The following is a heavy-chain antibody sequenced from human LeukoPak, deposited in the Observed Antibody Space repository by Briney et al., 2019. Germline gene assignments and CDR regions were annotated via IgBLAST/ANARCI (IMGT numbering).Heavy chain of an antibody. CDR2: ITPIFGST. Sequence: ASVKLSCNASGGTFNSNAFHWVRQAPGQGLEWMGGITPIFGSTKYAQKFQGRVTVTTDESTSTAYMELSDLRSDDTAVYYCARGRSGVPAVTYNWFDPWGQGTLVTVSS. V-gene: IGHV1-69*05. D-gene: IGHD6-13*01. J-gene: IGHJ5*02. CDR3: ARGRSGVPAVTYNWFDP. CDR1: GGTFNSNA.